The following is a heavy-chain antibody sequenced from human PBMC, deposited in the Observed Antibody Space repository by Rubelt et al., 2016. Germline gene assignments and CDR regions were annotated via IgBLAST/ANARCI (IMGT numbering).Heavy chain of an antibody. CDR3: TTRESWPSGYSSSWYYYYYYGMDV. CDR2: ISSSSSYI. CDR1: GFTFSSYS. D-gene: IGHD6-13*01. Sequence: EVQLLESGGGLVQPGGSLRLSCAASGFTFSSYSMNWVRQAPGKGLEWVSSISSSSSYIYYADSVKGRFTISRDNAKNSLYLQMNSLRAEDTAVYYCTTRESWPSGYSSSWYYYYYYGMDVWGQGTTVTVSS. J-gene: IGHJ6*02. V-gene: IGHV3-21*01.